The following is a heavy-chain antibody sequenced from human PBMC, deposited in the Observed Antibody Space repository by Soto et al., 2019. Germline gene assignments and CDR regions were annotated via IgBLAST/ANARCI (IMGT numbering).Heavy chain of an antibody. V-gene: IGHV4-59*01. CDR3: ARGGDSGYLDY. J-gene: IGHJ4*02. CDR2: IYYSGST. CDR1: GGSISSYY. D-gene: IGHD1-26*01. Sequence: SETLSLTGTVSGGSISSYYWSWIRQPPGKGLEWIGYIYYSGSTNYNPSLKSRVTISVDTSKNQFSLKLSSVTAADTAVYYCARGGDSGYLDYWGQGTLVTVSS.